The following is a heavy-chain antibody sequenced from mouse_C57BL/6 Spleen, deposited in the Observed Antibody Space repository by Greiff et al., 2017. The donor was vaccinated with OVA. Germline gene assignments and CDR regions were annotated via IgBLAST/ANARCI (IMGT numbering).Heavy chain of an antibody. J-gene: IGHJ3*01. V-gene: IGHV1-42*01. CDR1: GYSFTGYY. CDR3: ARWGYYGNSIGAY. Sequence: VQLQQSGPELVKPGASVKLSCKASGYSFTGYYMNWVKQSPEKSLEWIGEINPSTGGTTYNQKFKAKATLTVDKSSSTAYMQLKSLTSEVSAGYYCARWGYYGNSIGAYWGEETLGTVSA. CDR2: INPSTGGT. D-gene: IGHD2-1*01.